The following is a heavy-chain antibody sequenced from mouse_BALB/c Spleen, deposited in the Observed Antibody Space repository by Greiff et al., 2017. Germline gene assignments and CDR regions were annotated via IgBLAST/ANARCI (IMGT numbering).Heavy chain of an antibody. D-gene: IGHD2-2*01. CDR3: ARKGAYGYGYYAMDY. V-gene: IGHV5-17*02. CDR1: GFTFSSFG. CDR2: ISSGSSTI. J-gene: IGHJ4*01. Sequence: VESGGGLVQPGGSRKLSCAASGFTFSSFGMHWVRQDPEKGLEWVAYISSGSSTIYYADTVKGRFTISRDNPKNTLFLQMTSLRSEDTAMYYCARKGAYGYGYYAMDYWGQGTSVTVSS.